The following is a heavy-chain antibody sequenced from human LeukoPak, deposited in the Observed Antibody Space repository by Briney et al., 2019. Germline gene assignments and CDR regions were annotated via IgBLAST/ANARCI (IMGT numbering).Heavy chain of an antibody. CDR3: ARHHDGGPKLRLDF. D-gene: IGHD2-15*01. CDR2: FHYSGST. V-gene: IGHV4-59*08. J-gene: IGHJ4*02. Sequence: KPSETLSLTCRVSVASVSNYYWSWIRQSPGKGLEWIGFFHYSGSTNYNPSLNSRVTTSIDTSMNQLSLTLVSVTAADTAVYFCARHHDGGPKLRLDFWGLGVLVTVSS. CDR1: VASVSNYY.